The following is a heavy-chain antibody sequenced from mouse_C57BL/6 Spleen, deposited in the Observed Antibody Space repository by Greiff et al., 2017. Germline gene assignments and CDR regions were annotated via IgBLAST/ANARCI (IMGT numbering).Heavy chain of an antibody. CDR1: GYTFTDYE. V-gene: IGHV1-15*01. Sequence: QVQLQQSGAELVRPGASVTLSCKASGYTFTDYEMHWVKQTPVHGLEWIGAIDPETGGTAYNQKFKGKAILTADKSSSTAYMELRSLTSEDSAVYYCTRGPSMIKAWFAYWGQGTLVTVSA. J-gene: IGHJ3*01. D-gene: IGHD2-4*01. CDR3: TRGPSMIKAWFAY. CDR2: IDPETGGT.